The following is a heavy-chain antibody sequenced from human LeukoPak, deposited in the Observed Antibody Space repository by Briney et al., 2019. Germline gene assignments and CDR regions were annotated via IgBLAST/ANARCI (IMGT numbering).Heavy chain of an antibody. CDR3: ARDRPRGSMVRGVHDY. CDR1: GFTFSSYE. D-gene: IGHD3-10*01. Sequence: PGGSLRLSCAAYGFTFSSYEVNWVRQAPGKGLEWVSYISSSGSTIYYADSVKGRLTISRDNAKNSLYLQMNSLRAEDTAVYYCARDRPRGSMVRGVHDYWGQGTLVTVSS. CDR2: ISSSGSTI. V-gene: IGHV3-48*03. J-gene: IGHJ4*02.